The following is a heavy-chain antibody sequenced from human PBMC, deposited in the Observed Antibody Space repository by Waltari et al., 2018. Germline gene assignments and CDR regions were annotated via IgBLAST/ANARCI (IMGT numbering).Heavy chain of an antibody. CDR3: ASRGKHDYGDSRAGYYMDV. CDR1: GGSISSYY. CDR2: IYYSGST. D-gene: IGHD4-17*01. J-gene: IGHJ6*03. V-gene: IGHV4-59*01. Sequence: QVQLQESGPGLVKPSETLSLTCTVSGGSISSYYWSWIRQPPGKGLEWIGYIYYSGSTNYSPSLKSRVTISVDTSKNQFALKLSSVTAADTAVYYCASRGKHDYGDSRAGYYMDVWGKGTTVTVSS.